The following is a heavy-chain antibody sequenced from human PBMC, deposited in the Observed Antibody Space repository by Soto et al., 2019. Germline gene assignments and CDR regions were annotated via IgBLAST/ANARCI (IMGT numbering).Heavy chain of an antibody. Sequence: DVQLVESGGGLIQPGEALRLSCAAFGLTISGKKYVAWVRQAPGKGLEWVSALYDVDGSFYADSVTGRFTTSSDSSKTTVYLQMNDLRPDDTAVYYCATWHEREHAFDVWGQGTTVTISS. CDR1: GLTISGKKY. CDR3: ATWHEREHAFDV. J-gene: IGHJ3*01. CDR2: LYDVDGS. V-gene: IGHV3-53*01. D-gene: IGHD1-1*01.